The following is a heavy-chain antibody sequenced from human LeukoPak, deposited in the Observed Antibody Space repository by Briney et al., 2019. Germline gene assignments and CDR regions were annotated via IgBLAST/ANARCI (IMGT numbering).Heavy chain of an antibody. V-gene: IGHV3-23*01. CDR2: ISGSGGST. CDR1: GFTFSSYA. Sequence: GASLRLSCAASGFTFSSYAMSWVRQAPGKGLEWVSAISGSGGSTYYADSVKGRFTISRDNSKNTLYLQMNSLRAEDTAVYYCTKGLGTYQDYGMDVWGQGTTVTVSS. J-gene: IGHJ6*02. D-gene: IGHD2-2*01. CDR3: TKGLGTYQDYGMDV.